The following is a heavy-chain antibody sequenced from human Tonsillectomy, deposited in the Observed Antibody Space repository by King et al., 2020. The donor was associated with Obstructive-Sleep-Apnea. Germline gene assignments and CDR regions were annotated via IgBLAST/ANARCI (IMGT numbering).Heavy chain of an antibody. CDR1: GFTFSSYS. CDR3: AKGYYYGSGGFDY. CDR2: ISGSGGST. J-gene: IGHJ4*02. D-gene: IGHD3-10*01. V-gene: IGHV3-23*04. Sequence: VQLVESGGGLVQPGGSLRLSWAASGFTFSSYSMSWVRQAPGKGLEWVSAISGSGGSTYYADSVKGRFTISRDNSKNTLYLQMNSLRAEDTAVYYCAKGYYYGSGGFDYWGQGTLVTVSS.